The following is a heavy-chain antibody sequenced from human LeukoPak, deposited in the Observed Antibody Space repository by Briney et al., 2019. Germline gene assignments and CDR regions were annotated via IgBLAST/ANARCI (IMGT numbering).Heavy chain of an antibody. V-gene: IGHV1-46*01. J-gene: IGHJ3*02. CDR3: ARVSRDAFDI. Sequence: ASVKVSCKASGYTLTSYYMHWVRQAPGQGLEWMGIINPSGGSTNYAQKFQGRVTMTRDMSTRTVYMELSSLRFEDMAVYYCARVSRDAFDIWGQGTMVTVSS. CDR2: INPSGGST. CDR1: GYTLTSYY. D-gene: IGHD3-3*02.